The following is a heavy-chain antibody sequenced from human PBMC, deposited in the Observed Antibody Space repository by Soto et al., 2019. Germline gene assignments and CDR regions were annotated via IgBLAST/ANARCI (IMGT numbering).Heavy chain of an antibody. J-gene: IGHJ3*02. V-gene: IGHV3-33*01. CDR3: ARYGYYGGYSFDI. CDR2: IWYDGSNK. Sequence: PGGSLRLSCAPSGFTSGGYGVRWVRQAPGKGLEWVAVIWYDGSNKYYADSVKGRFTISRDDSKNTLYLQMNGLRAEDTAVYYCARYGYYGGYSFDIWGQGRMVTVSS. CDR1: GFTSGGYG. D-gene: IGHD4-17*01.